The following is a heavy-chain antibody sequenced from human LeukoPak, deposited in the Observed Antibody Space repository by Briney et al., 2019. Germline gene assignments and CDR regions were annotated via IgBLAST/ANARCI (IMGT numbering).Heavy chain of an antibody. Sequence: GGSLRLSCVVTGIXFADYAMHWVRQPPGKGREWVSLISADGGSTFSADSVKGRCSISRDNSKHSLYLQMNSLRSEDTAMYYCAKESGKFDYWGQGTLVAVSS. CDR2: ISADGGST. J-gene: IGHJ4*02. V-gene: IGHV3-43*02. CDR1: GIXFADYA. CDR3: AKESGKFDY.